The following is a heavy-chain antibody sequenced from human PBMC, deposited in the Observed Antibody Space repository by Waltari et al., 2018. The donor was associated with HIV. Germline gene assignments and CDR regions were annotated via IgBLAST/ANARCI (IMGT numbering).Heavy chain of an antibody. J-gene: IGHJ5*02. D-gene: IGHD1-20*01. CDR3: ARAITIPAWFDP. CDR1: GGSLSSYY. CDR2: IYYSGST. Sequence: QVQLLESGPGLVKPSETLSLTCTVSGGSLSSYYLSWIRQPPGQGLAWIGYIYYSGSTNYNPSLKSRVTISVDTSKNQFSLKLSSVTAADTAVYYCARAITIPAWFDPWGQGTLVTVSS. V-gene: IGHV4-59*01.